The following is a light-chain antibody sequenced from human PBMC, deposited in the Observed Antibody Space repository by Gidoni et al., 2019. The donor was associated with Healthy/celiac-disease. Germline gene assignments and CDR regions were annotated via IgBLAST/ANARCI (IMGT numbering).Light chain of an antibody. CDR3: QAWDSSTGGV. CDR1: KLGDKY. CDR2: QDS. V-gene: IGLV3-1*01. J-gene: IGLJ3*02. Sequence: SYELTQPPSVSASPGQTASLTCSGDKLGDKYACWYQQKPGQSPVLVIYQDSKRPSGIPERFSGSNSGNTATLTISGTQAMDEADYCCQAWDSSTGGVFGGGTKLTVL.